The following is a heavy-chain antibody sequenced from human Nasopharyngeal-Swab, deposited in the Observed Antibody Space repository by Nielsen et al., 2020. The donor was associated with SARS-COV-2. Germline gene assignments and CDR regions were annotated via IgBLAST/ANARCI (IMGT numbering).Heavy chain of an antibody. CDR1: GRSVSSGSYY. D-gene: IGHD3-16*02. J-gene: IGHJ3*02. Sequence: LRPSCTVSGRSVSSGSYYWSWLRQPPGKGLEWIGYIYYSGSTNYNPSLKSRVTISVDTSKNQFSLKLSSVTAADAAVYYCARLYDYVWGSYRYTSVVGAFDIWGQGTMVTVSS. V-gene: IGHV4-61*01. CDR3: ARLYDYVWGSYRYTSVVGAFDI. CDR2: IYYSGST.